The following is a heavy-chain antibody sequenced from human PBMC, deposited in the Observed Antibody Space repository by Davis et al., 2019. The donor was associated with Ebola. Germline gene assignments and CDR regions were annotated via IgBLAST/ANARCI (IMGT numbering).Heavy chain of an antibody. Sequence: GESLKISCEASGFTFSSYSMNWVRQAPGKGLEWVSSISSSSSYIYYADSVKGRFTISRDNAKNSLFLQMNSLRAEDTAVYYCARGILAEGLDSWGQGTLVTVSS. CDR2: ISSSSSYI. CDR1: GFTFSSYS. V-gene: IGHV3-21*04. CDR3: ARGILAEGLDS. D-gene: IGHD2-8*02. J-gene: IGHJ4*02.